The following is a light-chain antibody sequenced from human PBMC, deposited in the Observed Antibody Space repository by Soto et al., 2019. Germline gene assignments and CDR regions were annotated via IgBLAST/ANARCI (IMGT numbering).Light chain of an antibody. CDR3: QQYGSSLLT. CDR2: DAS. J-gene: IGKJ4*01. Sequence: EIVLTQSPGTLSLSPGERATLSCRASQSVSSGSLAWYQQKPGQAPRLLIYDASSRATGIPDRFSGSGSGTDFTLTISRLEPEDFAVYYCQQYGSSLLTFGGGT. CDR1: QSVSSGS. V-gene: IGKV3-20*01.